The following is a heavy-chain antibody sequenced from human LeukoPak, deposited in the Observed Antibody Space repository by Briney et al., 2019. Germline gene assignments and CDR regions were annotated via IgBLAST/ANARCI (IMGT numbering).Heavy chain of an antibody. D-gene: IGHD1-26*01. Sequence: GRPLRLSCAASGFTFSDSYMSWIRQAPGNGLEWVSYISSNGSIVYYADSVKGRFTISRDNAKNSLYLQMNSLRAEDTAVYYCARELDWELPKPSHYYYYGMDVWGQGTTVTVSS. CDR1: GFTFSDSY. V-gene: IGHV3-11*01. CDR3: ARELDWELPKPSHYYYYGMDV. CDR2: ISSNGSIV. J-gene: IGHJ6*02.